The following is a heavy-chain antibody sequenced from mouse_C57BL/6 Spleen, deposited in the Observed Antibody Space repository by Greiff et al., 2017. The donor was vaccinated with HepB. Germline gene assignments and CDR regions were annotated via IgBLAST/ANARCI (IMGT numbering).Heavy chain of an antibody. V-gene: IGHV1-55*01. CDR1: GYTFTSYW. CDR3: ARRGAYYSNYAS. Sequence: QVQLKQSGAELVKPGASVKMSCKASGYTFTSYWITWVKQRPGQGLEWIGDIYPGSGSTNYNEKFKSKATLTVDTSSSTAYMQLSSLTSEDSAVYYCARRGAYYSNYASWGQGTLVTVSA. CDR2: IYPGSGST. D-gene: IGHD2-5*01. J-gene: IGHJ3*01.